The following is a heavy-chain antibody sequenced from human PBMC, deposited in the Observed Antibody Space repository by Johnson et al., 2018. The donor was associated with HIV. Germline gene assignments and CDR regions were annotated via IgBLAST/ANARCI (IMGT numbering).Heavy chain of an antibody. CDR3: ARGPILEWLSGDGFDM. J-gene: IGHJ3*02. D-gene: IGHD3-3*01. CDR2: ISDDGSTI. V-gene: IGHV3-30-3*01. Sequence: EQLVESGGGVVQPGRSLRLSCAASGFRFSNYALHWVRQTPGKGLEWVALISDDGSTIYYADSVQGQFTISRDNSKNTLHLQMNSLRVEDTAMYYCARGPILEWLSGDGFDMWGQGTMAIVSS. CDR1: GFRFSNYA.